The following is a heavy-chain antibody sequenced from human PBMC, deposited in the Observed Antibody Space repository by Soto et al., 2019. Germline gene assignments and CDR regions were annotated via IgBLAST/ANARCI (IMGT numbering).Heavy chain of an antibody. CDR2: FYHSGNS. D-gene: IGHD5-18*01. Sequence: SETLSLTCSVSGGSIRSYYWSWIRQSPEKGLEWIGYFYHSGNSNYNPSLKSRVTISVDTSKNQLSLSLRSVTAADTAVYFCARISSVDPYGYVNGGLDVWGQGATVTVSS. CDR1: GGSIRSYY. V-gene: IGHV4-59*01. J-gene: IGHJ6*02. CDR3: ARISSVDPYGYVNGGLDV.